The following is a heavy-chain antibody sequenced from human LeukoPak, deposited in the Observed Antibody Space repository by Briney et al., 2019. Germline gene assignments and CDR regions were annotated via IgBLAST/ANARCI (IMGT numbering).Heavy chain of an antibody. V-gene: IGHV4-59*01. CDR1: GVSISSSY. Sequence: SETLSLTCTVSGVSISSSYWSWIRQPPGKGLEWIGYIYYNGNTNYNPSLKSRVTISVDTSKSQFSLKLSSVTAADTAVYYCARGPLGDLDYWGQGTLVTVSS. CDR2: IYYNGNT. CDR3: ARGPLGDLDY. D-gene: IGHD3-16*01. J-gene: IGHJ4*02.